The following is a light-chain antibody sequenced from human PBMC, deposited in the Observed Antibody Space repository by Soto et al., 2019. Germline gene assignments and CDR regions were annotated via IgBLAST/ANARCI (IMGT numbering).Light chain of an antibody. CDR2: GNS. J-gene: IGLJ2*01. CDR3: QSYDSSLSGYVV. V-gene: IGLV1-40*01. Sequence: VLTQPPSVSGAPGQRVTISCTGSRSNIGAGYDVHWYQQLPGTAPKLLIYGNSNRPSGVPDRFSGSKSGTSASLAITGLQAEDEADYYCQSYDSSLSGYVVFGGGTKVTVL. CDR1: RSNIGAGYD.